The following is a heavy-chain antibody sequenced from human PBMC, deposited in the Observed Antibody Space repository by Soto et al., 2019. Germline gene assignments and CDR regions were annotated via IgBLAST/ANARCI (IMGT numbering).Heavy chain of an antibody. V-gene: IGHV1-2*02. D-gene: IGHD1-26*01. Sequence: ASVKVSCKASGYTFTGYYMHWVRQAPGQGLEWMGWINPNSGGTNYAQKFQGRVTMTRDTSISTAYMELSRLRSDDTAVYYCARDMHAGFTHYFDPWGQGTLVTVSS. CDR1: GYTFTGYY. CDR3: ARDMHAGFTHYFDP. J-gene: IGHJ5*02. CDR2: INPNSGGT.